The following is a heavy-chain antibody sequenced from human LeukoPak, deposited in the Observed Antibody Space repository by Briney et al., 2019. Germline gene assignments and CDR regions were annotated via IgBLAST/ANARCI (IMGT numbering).Heavy chain of an antibody. Sequence: ASVKVSCKASGYTFTSYGISWVRQAPGQGLEWMGWISAYNGNTDYAQKLQGRVTMTTDTSTSTAYMELRSLRSDDTAVYYCARRVTMVRGVIMSENNWFDPWGQGTLVTVSS. J-gene: IGHJ5*02. CDR1: GYTFTSYG. CDR3: ARRVTMVRGVIMSENNWFDP. V-gene: IGHV1-18*01. D-gene: IGHD3-10*01. CDR2: ISAYNGNT.